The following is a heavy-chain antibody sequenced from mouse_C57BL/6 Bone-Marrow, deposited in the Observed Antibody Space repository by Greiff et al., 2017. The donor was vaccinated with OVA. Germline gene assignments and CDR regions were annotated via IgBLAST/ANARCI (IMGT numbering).Heavy chain of an antibody. J-gene: IGHJ4*01. CDR1: GYTFTSYW. CDR2: IYPGSGRT. V-gene: IGHV1-55*01. CDR3: ARSGITTVEGDFAMDY. D-gene: IGHD1-1*01. Sequence: QVQLQQSGAELVKPGASVKMSCKASGYTFTSYWITWVKQRPGQGLEWIGDIYPGSGRTNYNEKFKRKATLTVDTSSSTAYMQLSSLTSEDSAVYYCARSGITTVEGDFAMDYWGQGTLVTVSS.